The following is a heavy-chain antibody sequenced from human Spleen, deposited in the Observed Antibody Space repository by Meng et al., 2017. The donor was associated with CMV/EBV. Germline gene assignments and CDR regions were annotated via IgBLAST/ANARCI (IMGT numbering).Heavy chain of an antibody. J-gene: IGHJ6*02. CDR2: ISPNSGGT. V-gene: IGHV1-2*02. CDR1: GYTFTGYR. CDR3: ARDLNMGLTEFYYGMDV. Sequence: ASVKVSCKASGYTFTGYRIHWVRQAPGQGLVWMGWISPNSGGTYYVQRFEGRVTMTTDTSTSTAYMELRSLRSDDTAVYYCARDLNMGLTEFYYGMDVWGQRTTVTVSS. D-gene: IGHD1/OR15-1a*01.